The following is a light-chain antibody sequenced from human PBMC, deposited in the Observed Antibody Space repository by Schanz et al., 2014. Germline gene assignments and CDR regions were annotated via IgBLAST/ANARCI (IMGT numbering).Light chain of an antibody. V-gene: IGLV2-23*02. CDR1: SSDVGSYNL. CDR2: DVS. J-gene: IGLJ2*01. Sequence: QSALTQPASVSGSPGQSITISCTGTSSDVGSYNLVSWYQQHPGKAPKLMIYDVSNRPSGVSNRFSGSKSGNTASLTISGLQPEDEADYYCCSYAGFNTVIFGGGTKLTVL. CDR3: CSYAGFNTVI.